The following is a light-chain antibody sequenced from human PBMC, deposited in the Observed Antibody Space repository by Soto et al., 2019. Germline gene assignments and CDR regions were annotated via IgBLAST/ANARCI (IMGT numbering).Light chain of an antibody. J-gene: IGKJ1*01. CDR1: HDISNY. V-gene: IGKV1-27*01. Sequence: DIQMTQSPSSLPASVGDRVTITCRASHDISNYLAWFQQKPGKVPKLLIYTASTLQSGVPSRFSGSGSGTEFTLTISSLQPEDGATYYCQKENSAPRAVGQGTKVEIK. CDR2: TAS. CDR3: QKENSAPRA.